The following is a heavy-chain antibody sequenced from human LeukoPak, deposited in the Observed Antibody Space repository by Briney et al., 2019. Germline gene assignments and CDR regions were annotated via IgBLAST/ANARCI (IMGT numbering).Heavy chain of an antibody. CDR3: ARLTRLSTSPDRYYLDY. V-gene: IGHV4-4*09. CDR2: IYTSGGT. CDR1: GDSLSSYY. D-gene: IGHD6-6*01. Sequence: SETLSLTCTVSGDSLSSYYWSWLRQPPGKGLEWIGYIYTSGGTNYIPSLKGRVTISIDTSKNQFSLKLSSVTAADSAVYYCARLTRLSTSPDRYYLDYWGQGTLVTVSS. J-gene: IGHJ4*02.